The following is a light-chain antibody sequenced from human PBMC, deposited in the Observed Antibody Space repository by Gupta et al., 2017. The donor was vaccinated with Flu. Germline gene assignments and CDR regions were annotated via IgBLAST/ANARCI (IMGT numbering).Light chain of an antibody. Sequence: QTATITCEGSNLGTKPVHWYQKKPGQAPVLVVFDDKYRPAGIPERISGSKSGNTATLTINRVEVGEEADYFCQVGDTTTDSSEVFGPGTKVTVL. CDR2: DDK. V-gene: IGLV3-21*02. J-gene: IGLJ1*01. CDR1: NLGTKP. CDR3: QVGDTTTDSSEV.